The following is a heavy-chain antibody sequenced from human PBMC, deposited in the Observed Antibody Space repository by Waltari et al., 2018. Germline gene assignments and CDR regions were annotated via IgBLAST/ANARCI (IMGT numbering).Heavy chain of an antibody. D-gene: IGHD3-3*01. V-gene: IGHV3-48*03. CDR1: GFPFSLYE. CDR3: ARFYDPYAFDI. CDR2: ISSSGSTI. J-gene: IGHJ3*02. Sequence: EVQLVESGGGLVQPGGSLRLSCAASGFPFSLYEMNWFRQAPGKGREWVSYISSSGSTIYYADSVKGRFTISRDNAKNSLYLQMNSLRAEDTAVYYCARFYDPYAFDIWGQGTMVTVSS.